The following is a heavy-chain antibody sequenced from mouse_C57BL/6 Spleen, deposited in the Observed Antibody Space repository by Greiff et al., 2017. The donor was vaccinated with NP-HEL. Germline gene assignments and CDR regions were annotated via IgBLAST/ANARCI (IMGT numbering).Heavy chain of an antibody. CDR2: IYPGSGNT. CDR3: AREVYDGYYDYFDY. J-gene: IGHJ2*01. CDR1: GYTFTDYY. Sequence: QVQLQQSGAELVRPGASVKLSCKASGYTFTDYYINWVKQRPGQGLEWIARIYPGSGNTYYNEKFKGKATLTAEKSSSTAYMQLSSLTSEDSAVYFCAREVYDGYYDYFDYWGQGTTLTVSS. D-gene: IGHD2-3*01. V-gene: IGHV1-76*01.